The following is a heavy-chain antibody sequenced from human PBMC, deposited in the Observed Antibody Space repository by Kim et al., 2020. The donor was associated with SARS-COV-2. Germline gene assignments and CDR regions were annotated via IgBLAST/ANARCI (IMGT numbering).Heavy chain of an antibody. J-gene: IGHJ6*02. V-gene: IGHV3-49*03. D-gene: IGHD3-10*01. CDR3: TRERLWFGENLYYYYYGMDV. CDR2: IRSKAYGGTT. CDR1: GFTFGDYA. Sequence: GGSLRLSCTASGFTFGDYAMSWFRQAPGKGLGWVGFIRSKAYGGTTEYAASVKGRFTISRDDSKSIAYLQMNSLKTEDTAVYYCTRERLWFGENLYYYYYGMDVWGQGTTVTVSS.